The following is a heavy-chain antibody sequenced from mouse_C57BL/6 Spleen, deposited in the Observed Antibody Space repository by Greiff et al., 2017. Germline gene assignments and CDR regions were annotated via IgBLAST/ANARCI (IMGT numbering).Heavy chain of an antibody. CDR2: ISSGGSYT. CDR1: GFTFSSYC. J-gene: IGHJ2*01. D-gene: IGHD3-2*02. Sequence: EVKLLESGGDLVKPGGSLKLSCAASGFTFSSYCMSWVRQTPDKRLEWVATISSGGSYTYYPDSVKGRFTISRDNAKNTLYLQMSSLKSEDTAMYYCARHLDSSGYNYWGQGTTLTVSS. CDR3: ARHLDSSGYNY. V-gene: IGHV5-6*01.